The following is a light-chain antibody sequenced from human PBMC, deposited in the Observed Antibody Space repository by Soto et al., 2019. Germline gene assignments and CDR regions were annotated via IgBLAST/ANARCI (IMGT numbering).Light chain of an antibody. CDR2: AAS. CDR1: QSISNF. CDR3: QQSSTSLPTWT. V-gene: IGKV1-39*01. Sequence: IQMTQSPSSVSASVGDIVTITCRASQSISNFLNWYQQKPGKAPKLLIYAASSLQSGVPSRFSGSGSGTDFTLTISSLQPEDFATYYCQQSSTSLPTWTFGQGTKV. J-gene: IGKJ1*01.